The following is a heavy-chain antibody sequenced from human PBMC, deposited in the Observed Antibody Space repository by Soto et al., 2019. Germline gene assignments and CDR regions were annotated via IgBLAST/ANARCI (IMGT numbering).Heavy chain of an antibody. V-gene: IGHV3-11*01. CDR3: ARDLGQQEGVMAYYGMDV. D-gene: IGHD3-16*01. Sequence: QVQLVESGVGLVKPGGSLRLTCAASGFTFSDHFMSWIRQAPGKGLEWVSYISSSGRSMFYADSVKGRFTISRDHAKNSLYLQMNSLRAEDTAVYYCARDLGQQEGVMAYYGMDVWGQGTTVTVSS. CDR1: GFTFSDHF. CDR2: ISSSGRSM. J-gene: IGHJ6*02.